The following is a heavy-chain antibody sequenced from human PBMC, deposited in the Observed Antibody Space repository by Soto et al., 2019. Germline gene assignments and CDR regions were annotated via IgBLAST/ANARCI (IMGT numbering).Heavy chain of an antibody. V-gene: IGHV4-61*01. Sequence: PSETLSLTCTVSGGSVSSGSYYWSWIRQPPGKGLEWIGYIYYSGSTNCNPSLKSRVTISVDTSKNQFSLKLSSVTAADTAVYYCARDPLTGDDAFDIWGQGTMVTVSS. CDR1: GGSVSSGSYY. D-gene: IGHD7-27*01. CDR3: ARDPLTGDDAFDI. CDR2: IYYSGST. J-gene: IGHJ3*02.